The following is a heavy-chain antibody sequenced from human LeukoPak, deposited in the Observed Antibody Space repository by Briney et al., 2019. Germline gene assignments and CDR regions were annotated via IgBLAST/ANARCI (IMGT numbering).Heavy chain of an antibody. Sequence: LAGGSLRLSCVPSGFTFTTYAMNWVRQAPGKGLEWVSGITSGGRTYYADSVKGRFTIYRDSSKNTLYLQMTSLRADDTALYYCARSIPPDFWGQGTLVTVSS. V-gene: IGHV3-23*01. CDR3: ARSIPPDF. J-gene: IGHJ4*02. CDR1: GFTFTTYA. D-gene: IGHD1-26*01. CDR2: ITSGGRT.